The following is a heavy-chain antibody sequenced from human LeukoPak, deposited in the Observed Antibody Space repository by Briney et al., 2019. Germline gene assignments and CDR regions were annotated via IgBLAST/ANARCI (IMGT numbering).Heavy chain of an antibody. CDR2: IKNKTDGGTT. V-gene: IGHV3-15*01. CDR1: GFTFSNAW. D-gene: IGHD4-17*01. Sequence: GGSLRLSCAASGFTFSNAWMSWVRQAPGKGLEWVGRIKNKTDGGTTDYAAPVKGRFTISRDDSKNTLYLQMNSLKTEDTAVYYCTTDNGEDYGDYLLYYFDYWGQGTLVTVSS. CDR3: TTDNGEDYGDYLLYYFDY. J-gene: IGHJ4*02.